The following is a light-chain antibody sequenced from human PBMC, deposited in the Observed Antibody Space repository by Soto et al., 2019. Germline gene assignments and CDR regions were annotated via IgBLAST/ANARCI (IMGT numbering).Light chain of an antibody. Sequence: QSVLTQPPSVSAAPGQKVTISCSGSSSNVGSNYVSWYQQFPGTAPKLLICDTNQRPSGIPDRFSGSKSGTSATLAITGLQAGDEADYYCGTWDNSLSAEEFGGGTKLTVL. CDR3: GTWDNSLSAEE. CDR2: DTN. J-gene: IGLJ2*01. V-gene: IGLV1-51*01. CDR1: SSNVGSNY.